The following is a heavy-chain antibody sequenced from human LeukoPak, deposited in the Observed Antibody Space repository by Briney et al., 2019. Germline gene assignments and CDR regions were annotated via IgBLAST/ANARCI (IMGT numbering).Heavy chain of an antibody. J-gene: IGHJ5*02. D-gene: IGHD6-13*01. CDR1: GYTFTAYY. CDR2: INPNSGGT. Sequence: ASVKVSCQASGYTFTAYYIHWVRQAPGQGLEWMGWINPNSGGTKYAQKFQGRVTMTRDTSISTAYMELSRLRSDDTAVYYCARLSKAAAGYNWFDPWGQGTLVTVSS. CDR3: ARLSKAAAGYNWFDP. V-gene: IGHV1-2*02.